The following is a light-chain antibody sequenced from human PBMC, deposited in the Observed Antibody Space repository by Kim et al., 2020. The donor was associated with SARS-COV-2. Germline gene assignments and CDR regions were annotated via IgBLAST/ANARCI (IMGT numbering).Light chain of an antibody. Sequence: PGGTVTLTCASSAGAVTSGYYSIWFQQKPGQVPRALIHNTNKKHPWTPARFSGSLLGGKAVLTLSAVQPEDEADYYCLLYYRAVWVFGGGTQLTVL. V-gene: IGLV7-43*01. CDR3: LLYYRAVWV. J-gene: IGLJ3*02. CDR1: AGAVTSGYY. CDR2: NTN.